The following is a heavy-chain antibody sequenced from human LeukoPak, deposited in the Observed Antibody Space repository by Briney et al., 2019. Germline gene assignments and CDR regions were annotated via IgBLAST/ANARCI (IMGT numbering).Heavy chain of an antibody. CDR3: ARVGCTNGVCYNDY. CDR1: GFTFSSYS. V-gene: IGHV3-21*01. CDR2: ISSSSSYI. D-gene: IGHD2-8*01. Sequence: GSLRLSCAASGFTFSSYSMNWVRQAPGKGLEWVSSISSSSSYIYYADSVKGRFTISRDNAKNSLSLQMSSLRAEDTAVYYCARVGCTNGVCYNDYWGQGTLVTVSS. J-gene: IGHJ4*02.